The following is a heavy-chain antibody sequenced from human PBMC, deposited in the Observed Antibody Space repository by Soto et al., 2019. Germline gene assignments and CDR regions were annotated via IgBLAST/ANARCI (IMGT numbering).Heavy chain of an antibody. J-gene: IGHJ4*02. CDR2: ISSSGGST. D-gene: IGHD3-9*01. Sequence: GGSLRLSCAASGFTFSSYAMSWVRQAPGKGLEWVSAISSSGGSTYYADSVKGRFTISRDNSKNTLYLQMNSLRAEDTAVYYCAKDGGTYYDILTGYYNWGGFDYWGQGTLVIVSS. V-gene: IGHV3-23*01. CDR1: GFTFSSYA. CDR3: AKDGGTYYDILTGYYNWGGFDY.